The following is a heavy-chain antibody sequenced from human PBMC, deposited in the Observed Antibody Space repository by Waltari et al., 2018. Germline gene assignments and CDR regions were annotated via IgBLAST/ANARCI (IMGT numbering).Heavy chain of an antibody. V-gene: IGHV3-72*01. J-gene: IGHJ3*02. D-gene: IGHD5-12*01. CDR1: SFTFSDYY. CDR3: TRGYSGISVYALDI. Sequence: EVQLVESGGGLVQPGGSLRLSCADSSFTFSDYYVDWVRQAPGKGPEWVGRIGNRADSYITEYAASVQGRFTISRDDSENSLYLQMNSLKIEDTAVYYCTRGYSGISVYALDIWSRVAVVTVSS. CDR2: IGNRADSYIT.